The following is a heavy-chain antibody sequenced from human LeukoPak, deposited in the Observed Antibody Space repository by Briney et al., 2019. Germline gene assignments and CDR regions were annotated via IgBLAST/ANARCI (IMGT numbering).Heavy chain of an antibody. CDR2: ISGSSIYI. J-gene: IGHJ6*03. V-gene: IGHV3-21*01. CDR3: ARERGWWDSSSHYYMDV. D-gene: IGHD6-13*01. CDR1: GFTFSAYS. Sequence: GGSLRLSCATSGFTFSAYSMNWVRQAPGKGLEWVSSISGSSIYINYADSVKGRFTISSDNAKNSLYLQMNSLRADDTAVYYCARERGWWDSSSHYYMDVWGEGTTVTISS.